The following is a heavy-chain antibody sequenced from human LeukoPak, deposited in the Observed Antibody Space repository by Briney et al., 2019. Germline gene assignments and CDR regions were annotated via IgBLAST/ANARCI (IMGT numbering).Heavy chain of an antibody. D-gene: IGHD3-10*01. V-gene: IGHV3-74*01. J-gene: IGHJ5*02. CDR1: GFTFSSYW. CDR2: INSDGSST. CDR3: ARASTVYYYGSGKNWSDP. Sequence: GGSLRLSCAASGFTFSSYWMHWVRQAPGKGLVWVSRINSDGSSTSYADSVKGRFTISRDNAKNTLYLQMNSLRAEDTAVYYCARASTVYYYGSGKNWSDPWGQGTLVTVSS.